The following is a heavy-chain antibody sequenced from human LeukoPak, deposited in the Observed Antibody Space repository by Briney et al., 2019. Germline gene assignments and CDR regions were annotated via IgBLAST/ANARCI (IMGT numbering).Heavy chain of an antibody. CDR3: AMMGYSSGWYFDY. CDR2: ISSSSSYI. Sequence: GGSLRLSCAASGFTFSSYSMTWVRQAPGKGLEWVSSISSSSSYIYYADSVKGRFTISRDNAKNSLYLQMNSLRAEDTAVYYCAMMGYSSGWYFDYWGQGTLVTVSS. D-gene: IGHD6-19*01. CDR1: GFTFSSYS. V-gene: IGHV3-21*01. J-gene: IGHJ4*02.